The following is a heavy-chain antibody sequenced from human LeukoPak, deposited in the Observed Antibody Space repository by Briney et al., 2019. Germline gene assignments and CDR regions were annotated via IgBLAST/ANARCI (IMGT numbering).Heavy chain of an antibody. CDR2: IYYSGST. Sequence: PSETLSLTCTVSGGSISSYYGSWIRQPPGKGLEWIGYIYYSGSTNYNPSLKSRVTISVDTSKNQFSLKLSSVTAADTAVYYCARRYSSGWPGFDYWGQGTLVTVSS. J-gene: IGHJ4*02. CDR3: ARRYSSGWPGFDY. CDR1: GGSISSYY. D-gene: IGHD6-19*01. V-gene: IGHV4-59*01.